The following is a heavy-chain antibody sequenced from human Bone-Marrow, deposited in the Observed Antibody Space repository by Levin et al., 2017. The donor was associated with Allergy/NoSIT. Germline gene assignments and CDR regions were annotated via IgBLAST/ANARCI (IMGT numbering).Heavy chain of an antibody. D-gene: IGHD3-10*01. Sequence: VASVKVSCKASGGTFGYYTINWVRQAPGQGLEWMGGVLPNTGTTSYAQKFQGRVTFSADDSANTAYMDLSSLTSEDTAIYFCAREGNYMDVWGQGTTVIVSS. V-gene: IGHV1-69*13. CDR1: GGTFGYYT. CDR2: VLPNTGTT. CDR3: AREGNYMDV. J-gene: IGHJ6*03.